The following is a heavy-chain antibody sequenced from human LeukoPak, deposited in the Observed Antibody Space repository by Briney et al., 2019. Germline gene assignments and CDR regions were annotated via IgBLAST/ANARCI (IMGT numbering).Heavy chain of an antibody. J-gene: IGHJ4*02. D-gene: IGHD6-19*01. Sequence: SETLSLTCTVSGDSISNYYWSWIRQSPGKELEWIGYTYNRGSTIYNPSLKSRVTISTDTSKNQFSLRLTSVTAADTAVYYCARAEKAVTGTLDSWGQGTLITVSS. V-gene: IGHV4-59*01. CDR1: GDSISNYY. CDR3: ARAEKAVTGTLDS. CDR2: TYNRGST.